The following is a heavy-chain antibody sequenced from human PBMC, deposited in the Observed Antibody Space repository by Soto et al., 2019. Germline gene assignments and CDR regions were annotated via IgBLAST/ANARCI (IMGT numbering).Heavy chain of an antibody. J-gene: IGHJ4*01. V-gene: IGHV6-1*01. CDR2: TYYRSKWYY. D-gene: IGHD1-26*01. Sequence: SQTLSLTFAITGDSVSSNSAGWSWVRQSPSRGLEWLGRTYYRSKWYYEYAVSVRGRITINPDTSKNQYSLQLNSVTPEDTAVYFCARGEQYSGRIFDYWGKGTLV. CDR3: ARGEQYSGRIFDY. CDR1: GDSVSSNSAG.